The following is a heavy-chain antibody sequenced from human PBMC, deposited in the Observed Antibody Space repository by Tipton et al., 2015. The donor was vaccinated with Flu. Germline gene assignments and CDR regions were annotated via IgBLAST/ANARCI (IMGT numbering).Heavy chain of an antibody. CDR3: ARDPNHSGSYYRDGY. CDR1: GFTFSDYY. Sequence: GSLRLSCAASGFTFSDYYMSWIRQAPGKGLEWVSYISSSGSTIYYADSVKGRFTISRDNAKNSLYLQMNSLRAEDTAVYYCARDPNHSGSYYRDGYWGQGTLVTVSS. V-gene: IGHV3-11*01. J-gene: IGHJ4*02. D-gene: IGHD1-26*01. CDR2: ISSSGSTI.